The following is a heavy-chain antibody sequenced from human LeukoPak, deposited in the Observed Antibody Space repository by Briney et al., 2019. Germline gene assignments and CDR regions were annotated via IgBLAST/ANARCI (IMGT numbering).Heavy chain of an antibody. CDR2: AGNKAVSYNT. CDR3: TRRVLGGDCYYDY. V-gene: IGHV3-72*01. Sequence: GGSLRLSCAASGFTFSSYGMHWVRQAPGKGLEWVGRAGNKAVSYNTDYAASVRGRFTISRDDSKNSLFLQMNSLKTEDTAVYYCTRRVLGGDCYYDYWGQGTLVTVSS. CDR1: GFTFSSYG. D-gene: IGHD2-21*02. J-gene: IGHJ4*02.